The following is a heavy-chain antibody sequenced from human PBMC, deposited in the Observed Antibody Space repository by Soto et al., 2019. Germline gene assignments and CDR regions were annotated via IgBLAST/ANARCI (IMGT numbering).Heavy chain of an antibody. J-gene: IGHJ4*02. CDR3: ARDVAAADY. CDR1: GYTFTSYA. CDR2: INAGNGNT. D-gene: IGHD6-13*01. Sequence: QVQLVQSGAEEKKPGASVKVSCKASGYTFTSYAMHWVRQAPGQRLEWMGWINAGNGNTKHSQKLQGRVTITMDTSASTAYMELSSLRSEDTAVYYCARDVAAADYWGQGTLVTVSS. V-gene: IGHV1-3*05.